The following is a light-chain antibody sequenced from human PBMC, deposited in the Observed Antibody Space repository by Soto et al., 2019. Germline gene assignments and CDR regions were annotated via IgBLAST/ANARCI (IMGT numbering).Light chain of an antibody. J-gene: IGKJ5*01. CDR1: QSVATSY. Sequence: EIVLTQSPGPLSLSPGERATLSCRASQSVATSYLAWYQQKPGQAPRLLIYGASSRATGIPDRFSGSGSGTDFTLTISRLESEDFAVYDCQQYGTLNTFGQGTRVEMK. CDR2: GAS. V-gene: IGKV3-20*01. CDR3: QQYGTLNT.